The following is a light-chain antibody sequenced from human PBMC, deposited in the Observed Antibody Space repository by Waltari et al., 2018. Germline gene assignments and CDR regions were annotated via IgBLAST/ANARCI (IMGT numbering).Light chain of an antibody. Sequence: IQLTQSPSSLSASIGATVTITCRASQGISSFLAWYQQKPGNAPELLIFAVSTLESGVPSRFSGGGSGTDFTLTISSLQPEDFATYYCQQLNSYPYTFGQGTKLEIK. J-gene: IGKJ2*01. CDR3: QQLNSYPYT. V-gene: IGKV1-9*01. CDR2: AVS. CDR1: QGISSF.